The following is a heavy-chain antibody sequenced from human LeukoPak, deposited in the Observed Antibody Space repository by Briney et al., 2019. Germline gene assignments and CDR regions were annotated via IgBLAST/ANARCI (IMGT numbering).Heavy chain of an antibody. Sequence: GGSLRLSRAASGFTFSSYAMHGGRQAPGKGLEYVSAISSNGGSTYYANSVKGRFTISRDNSKNTLYLQMGSLRAEDMAVYYCAREGARIAVADFAHWGQGTLVTVSS. CDR3: AREGARIAVADFAH. V-gene: IGHV3-64*01. CDR1: GFTFSSYA. J-gene: IGHJ4*02. CDR2: ISSNGGST. D-gene: IGHD6-19*01.